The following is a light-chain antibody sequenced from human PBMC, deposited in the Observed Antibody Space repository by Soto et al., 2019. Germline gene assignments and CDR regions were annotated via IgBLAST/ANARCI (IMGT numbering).Light chain of an antibody. V-gene: IGKV3-15*01. CDR2: GAS. CDR1: QSVSSN. J-gene: IGKJ3*01. Sequence: EIVMTQSPATLSVSPGERATLSCRASQSVSSNLAWYQQKPGQAPRLLIYGASTRATGIPARFSGSGSGTEFTRTISSLQSEDFAVDYWQQYNNGPLIFGPGTKVDIK. CDR3: QQYNNGPLI.